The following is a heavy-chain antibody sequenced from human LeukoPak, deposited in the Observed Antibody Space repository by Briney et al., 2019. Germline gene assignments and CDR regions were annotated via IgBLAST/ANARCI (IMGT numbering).Heavy chain of an antibody. Sequence: GGSLRLSCAASGFTFDDYAMHWVRQAPGKGLEWVSGISWNSGSIGYADSVKGRFTISRDNAKNSLYLQMNSLRAEDTALYYCAKDSGWVYWGQGTLVTVSS. D-gene: IGHD6-19*01. J-gene: IGHJ4*02. CDR2: ISWNSGSI. CDR1: GFTFDDYA. V-gene: IGHV3-9*01. CDR3: AKDSGWVY.